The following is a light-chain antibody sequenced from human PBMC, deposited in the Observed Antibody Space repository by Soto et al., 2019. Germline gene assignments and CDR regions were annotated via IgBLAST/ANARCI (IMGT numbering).Light chain of an antibody. J-gene: IGKJ1*01. Sequence: EIVLTQSPGTLSLSPGERATLSCRASQSVSSSYLAWYQQKPGQAPRLLIYGASSRATGIPVRFSGSGSGTDFTLTISRLEPEDFAVYYCQQYGSSPRTFGQGTKVGIK. CDR1: QSVSSSY. CDR3: QQYGSSPRT. V-gene: IGKV3-20*01. CDR2: GAS.